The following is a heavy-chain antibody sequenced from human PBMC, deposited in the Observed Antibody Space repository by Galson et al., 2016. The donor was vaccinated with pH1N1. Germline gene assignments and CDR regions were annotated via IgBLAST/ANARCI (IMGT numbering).Heavy chain of an antibody. D-gene: IGHD2-21*02. CDR1: GGTFSSFG. CDR2: IIGMFAKT. V-gene: IGHV1-69*01. Sequence: QSGAEVKKPGESLKISCKASGGTFSSFGISWVRQAPGQGLEWMGGIIGMFAKTNYAQKFQGRVTITADELTSTAYMDLSSLTSEDTAVYYCARSPGYMVTALDYWGHGTLVTVSS. J-gene: IGHJ4*01. CDR3: ARSPGYMVTALDY.